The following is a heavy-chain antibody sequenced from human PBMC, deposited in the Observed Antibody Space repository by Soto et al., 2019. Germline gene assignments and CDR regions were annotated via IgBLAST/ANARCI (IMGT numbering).Heavy chain of an antibody. Sequence: GASLKVSCKASGGTFSSYAISWVRQAPGQGLEWMGGIIPIFGTANYAQKFQGRVTITADESTSTAYMELSSLRSEDTAVYYCARLMTTVTTFGLAYGMDVWGQGTTVTVSS. CDR3: ARLMTTVTTFGLAYGMDV. J-gene: IGHJ6*02. D-gene: IGHD4-17*01. CDR2: IIPIFGTA. V-gene: IGHV1-69*13. CDR1: GGTFSSYA.